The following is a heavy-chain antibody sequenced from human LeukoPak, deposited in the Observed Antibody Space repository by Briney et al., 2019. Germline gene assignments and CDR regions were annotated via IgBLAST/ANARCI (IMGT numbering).Heavy chain of an antibody. CDR3: TTGIGL. V-gene: IGHV3-15*04. Sequence: GGSLRLSCAASGFTFSNAWMDWVRQAPGEGLEWVGRIESKTDGGTTDYAAPVKGRFTISRHDSKNTLYLQMHSLKTEDTAVYYCTTGIGLWGQGTLVTVSS. CDR2: IESKTDGGTT. J-gene: IGHJ4*02. D-gene: IGHD6-13*01. CDR1: GFTFSNAW.